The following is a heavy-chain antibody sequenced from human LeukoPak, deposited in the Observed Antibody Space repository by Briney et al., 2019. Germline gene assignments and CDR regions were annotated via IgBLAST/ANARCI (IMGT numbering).Heavy chain of an antibody. CDR1: GYTFTSYY. Sequence: ASVKVSCKASGYTFTSYYMHWVRQAPGQGLEWMGIINPSGGSTSYAQKLQGRVTMTTDTSTSTAYMELRSLRSDDTAVYYCARVYGSGSYYSFYYYMDVWGKGTTVTISS. D-gene: IGHD3-10*01. V-gene: IGHV1-46*01. J-gene: IGHJ6*03. CDR3: ARVYGSGSYYSFYYYMDV. CDR2: INPSGGST.